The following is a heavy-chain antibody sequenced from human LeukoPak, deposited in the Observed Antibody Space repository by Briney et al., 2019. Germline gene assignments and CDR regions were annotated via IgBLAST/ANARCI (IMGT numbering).Heavy chain of an antibody. CDR2: IIPIFGTA. CDR3: ARDYAYCSSTSCYSALDY. Sequence: SVKVSCKASGGTFSSDAISWVRQAPGQGLEWMGGIIPIFGTANYAQKFQGRVMITTDESTSTAYMELSSLRSEDTAVYYCARDYAYCSSTSCYSALDYWGQGTLVTVSS. J-gene: IGHJ4*02. V-gene: IGHV1-69*05. CDR1: GGTFSSDA. D-gene: IGHD2-2*01.